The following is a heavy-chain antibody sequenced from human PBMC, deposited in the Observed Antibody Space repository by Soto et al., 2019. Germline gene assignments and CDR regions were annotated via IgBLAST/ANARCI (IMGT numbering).Heavy chain of an antibody. V-gene: IGHV3-23*01. CDR2: ISGSGGST. CDR3: AKSSGRYSSSWPTYFDY. CDR1: GFTFSSYA. J-gene: IGHJ4*02. Sequence: EVQLLESGGGLVQPGGSLRLSCAASGFTFSSYAMSWVRQAPGKGLEWVSAISGSGGSTYYADSVKGRFTISRDNSKKTLDLQMSSLGAKDTAVYYCAKSSGRYSSSWPTYFDYWGQGTLVTVSS. D-gene: IGHD6-13*01.